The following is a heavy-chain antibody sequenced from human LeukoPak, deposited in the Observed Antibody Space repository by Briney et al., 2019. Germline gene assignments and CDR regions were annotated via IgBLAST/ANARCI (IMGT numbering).Heavy chain of an antibody. CDR1: GFTFSSYE. V-gene: IGHV3-48*03. D-gene: IGHD1-1*01. CDR3: ARDQNWSPDW. J-gene: IGHJ4*02. CDR2: IDGRGSSK. Sequence: GGSLRLSCAASGFTFSSYEMNWVRQATGKGLEWVSYIDGRGSSKYYADSEKGRFTVSRDNAKNSLFLQMNSLRAEDTAIYYCARDQNWSPDWWGQGTLVTVSS.